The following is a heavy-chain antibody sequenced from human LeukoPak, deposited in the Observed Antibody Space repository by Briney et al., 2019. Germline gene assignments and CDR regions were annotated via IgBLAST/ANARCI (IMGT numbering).Heavy chain of an antibody. Sequence: SETLSLTCTVSGGSIRSYFWSWLRQPPGKGLEWIGYIWDSEITDYNPSLKSRVTISLDTSKNHFSLKLRSVTAADTALYFCARGLVLATDDAFDIWGQGTLVTVSS. CDR2: IWDSEIT. CDR3: ARGLVLATDDAFDI. CDR1: GGSIRSYF. V-gene: IGHV4-59*01. J-gene: IGHJ3*02. D-gene: IGHD5-12*01.